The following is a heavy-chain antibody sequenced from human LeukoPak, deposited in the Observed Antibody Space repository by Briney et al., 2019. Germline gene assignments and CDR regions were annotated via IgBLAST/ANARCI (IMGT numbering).Heavy chain of an antibody. CDR1: GYTFTGYY. CDR2: INPNSGGT. Sequence: GASVKVSCKASGYTFTGYYIHWVRQAPGHELEWMGGINPNSGGTKYEQKFQGRVTMTRDTSISTAYMELSRLRSDDTAVYYCATKKQQVTPIDYWGQGTLVTVSS. D-gene: IGHD6-13*01. J-gene: IGHJ4*02. CDR3: ATKKQQVTPIDY. V-gene: IGHV1-2*02.